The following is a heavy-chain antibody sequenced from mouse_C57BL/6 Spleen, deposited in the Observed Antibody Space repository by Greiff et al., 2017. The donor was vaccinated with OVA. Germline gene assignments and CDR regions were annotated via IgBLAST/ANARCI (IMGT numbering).Heavy chain of an antibody. CDR3: ARVYGNYGYFDV. V-gene: IGHV5-4*01. J-gene: IGHJ1*03. CDR1: GFTFSSYA. D-gene: IGHD2-1*01. CDR2: ISDGGSYT. Sequence: EVHLVESGGGLVKPGGSLKLSCAASGFTFSSYAMSWVRQTPEKRLEWVATISDGGSYTYYPDNVKGRFTISRDNAKNNLYLQMSHLKTEDTAMYYCARVYGNYGYFDVWGTGTTVTVSS.